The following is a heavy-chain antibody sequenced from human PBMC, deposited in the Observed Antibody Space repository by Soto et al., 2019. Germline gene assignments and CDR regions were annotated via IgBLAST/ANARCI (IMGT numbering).Heavy chain of an antibody. V-gene: IGHV4-39*01. CDR2: MCYSGTS. Sequence: SETLSLSCSVCGGSINDDTYYWGWVRQPPGKGLEWIGSMCYSGTSSYNPSLKSRVAVSVDTSQKRLSLRLRSVTAADTAVYYCARLHCHSPNCAPLDPWRQGTLVT. D-gene: IGHD2-2*01. CDR3: ARLHCHSPNCAPLDP. J-gene: IGHJ5*02. CDR1: GGSINDDTYY.